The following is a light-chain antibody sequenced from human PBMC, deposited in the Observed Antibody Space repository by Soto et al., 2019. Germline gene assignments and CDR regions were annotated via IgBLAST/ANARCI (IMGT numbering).Light chain of an antibody. CDR3: QQRSNWPRFT. CDR2: DAS. CDR1: QSVSSY. V-gene: IGKV3-11*01. Sequence: EIVLTQSPATLSLSPGERATLSCRARQSVSSYLAWYQQKTGQAPRLLIYDASNRATGIPARFSGSGSGTNFTLTISSLEPEHFAVYYCQQRSNWPRFTFGPGTKVEIK. J-gene: IGKJ3*01.